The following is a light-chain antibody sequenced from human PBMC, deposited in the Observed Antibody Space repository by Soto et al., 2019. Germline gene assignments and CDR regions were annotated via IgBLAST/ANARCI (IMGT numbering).Light chain of an antibody. CDR3: SSYTNSNTYV. CDR2: EVS. V-gene: IGLV2-18*02. CDR1: SSEVGSYNR. Sequence: QSVLTQPPSVSGSPGQSVTISCTGSSSEVGSYNRVSWYQQPPGTAPKLMIYEVSNRPSGVPDRFSGSKSGNTASLTISGLQAEDEADYYCSSYTNSNTYVFGTGTKLTVL. J-gene: IGLJ1*01.